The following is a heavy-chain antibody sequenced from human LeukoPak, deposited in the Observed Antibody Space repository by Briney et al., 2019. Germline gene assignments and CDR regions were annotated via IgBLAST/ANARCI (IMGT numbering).Heavy chain of an antibody. Sequence: GGSLRLSCAASGFTFSRYGMHWVRQAPGKGLEWVAFIRYDGSNKYYADSVKGRFTISRDNSKNTLYLQMNSLRAEDTAVYYCAKDATPALGTVYMDVWGKGTTVTISS. J-gene: IGHJ6*03. D-gene: IGHD6-13*01. CDR2: IRYDGSNK. CDR1: GFTFSRYG. V-gene: IGHV3-30*02. CDR3: AKDATPALGTVYMDV.